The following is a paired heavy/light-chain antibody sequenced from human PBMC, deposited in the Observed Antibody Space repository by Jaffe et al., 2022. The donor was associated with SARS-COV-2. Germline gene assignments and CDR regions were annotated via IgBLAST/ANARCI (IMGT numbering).Heavy chain of an antibody. CDR3: ARGGHYTSGSYYSVFDY. CDR2: IYYSGST. J-gene: IGHJ4*02. Sequence: QVQLQESGPGLVKPSETLSLTCTVSGGSVSSGFYYWTWIRQPPGKGVEWIGYIYYSGSTNYNPSLKSRVTISVDTSKNQFSLRLNSVTAADTAVYYCARGGHYTSGSYYSVFDYWGQGTLVTVSS. D-gene: IGHD3-10*01. V-gene: IGHV4-61*01. CDR1: GGSVSSGFYY.
Light chain of an antibody. CDR2: WAS. Sequence: DIVMTQSPDSLAVSLGERATINCKSSQSVLYSSLAWYQQKPGQPPKLLIYWASTREYGVPDRFSGSGSGTDFTLTISSLQAEDVAVYYCHQYYSTPYTFGQGTKLEIK. CDR3: HQYYSTPYT. V-gene: IGKV4-1*01. J-gene: IGKJ2*01. CDR1: QSVLYSS.